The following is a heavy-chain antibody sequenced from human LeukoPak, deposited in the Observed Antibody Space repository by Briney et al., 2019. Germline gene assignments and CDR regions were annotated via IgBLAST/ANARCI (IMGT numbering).Heavy chain of an antibody. CDR3: AKGPYSGGRSCFDY. CDR2: IKQDGSEK. CDR1: GFTFSSYW. V-gene: IGHV3-7*03. Sequence: GGSLRVSCAASGFTFSSYWMSWVRQAPGKGLEWVANIKQDGSEKYYVDSVKGRFTISRDNSQDTLYLQMNSLRAEDTAVYHCAKGPYSGGRSCFDYWGQGTLVTVSS. D-gene: IGHD1-26*01. J-gene: IGHJ4*02.